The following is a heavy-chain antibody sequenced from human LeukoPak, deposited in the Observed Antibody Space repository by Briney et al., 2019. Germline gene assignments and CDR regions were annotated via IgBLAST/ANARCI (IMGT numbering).Heavy chain of an antibody. CDR3: ARARIYCSSTSCYPPYYMDV. CDR2: ICTSGNT. J-gene: IGHJ6*03. CDR1: GGSISSGSYY. V-gene: IGHV4-61*02. D-gene: IGHD2-2*01. Sequence: SETLSLTCTVSGGSISSGSYYWSWIRQPAGKGLEWIGRICTSGNTNYNPSLQSRASISIDTSKNQFSLKLSSVTAADTAVYYCARARIYCSSTSCYPPYYMDVWGKGTTVTVSS.